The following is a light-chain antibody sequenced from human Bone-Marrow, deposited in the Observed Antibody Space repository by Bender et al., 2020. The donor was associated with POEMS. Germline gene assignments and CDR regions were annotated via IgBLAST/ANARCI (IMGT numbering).Light chain of an antibody. CDR3: QSFDSTLSGSVV. CDR2: DDN. CDR1: SSNIGRGYD. J-gene: IGLJ2*01. V-gene: IGLV1-40*01. Sequence: QSVLTQPPSVSGAPGQRVTISCTGSSSNIGRGYDVHWYQQLPGTAPTLLIYDDNRRPSGVPDRFSGSKSGTSASLAITGLQAEDEADYYCQSFDSTLSGSVVFGGGTKVTVL.